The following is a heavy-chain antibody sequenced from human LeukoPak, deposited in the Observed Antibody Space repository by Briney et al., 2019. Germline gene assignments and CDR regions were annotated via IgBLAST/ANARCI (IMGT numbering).Heavy chain of an antibody. J-gene: IGHJ4*02. V-gene: IGHV3-23*01. CDR1: GFTFSSYA. CDR2: ISGSGGST. Sequence: GGPLRLSCAASGFTFSSYAMSWVRQAPGKGLEWVSAISGSGGSTYYADSVKGRFTISRDNSNNTLYLQMNSLRAEDTAVYYCAKDDNTCYYDSSGYYGDWGQGTLVTVSS. CDR3: AKDDNTCYYDSSGYYGD. D-gene: IGHD3-22*01.